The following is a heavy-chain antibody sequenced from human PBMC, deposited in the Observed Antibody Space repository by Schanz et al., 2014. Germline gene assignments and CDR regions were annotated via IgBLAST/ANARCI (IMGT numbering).Heavy chain of an antibody. Sequence: EVQLEVSGGGLVQPGGSLRLSCEASGFNVGNNYMSWVRQPPGKGLECISIIYSRGGTFHADSVKGRFTTSRDKSKNNLNLEMTSLRAEDTAVYYCASRSVYATTWGQGILVTVSS. CDR3: ASRSVYATT. V-gene: IGHV3-66*01. J-gene: IGHJ5*02. CDR1: GFNVGNNY. D-gene: IGHD2-8*01. CDR2: IYSRGGT.